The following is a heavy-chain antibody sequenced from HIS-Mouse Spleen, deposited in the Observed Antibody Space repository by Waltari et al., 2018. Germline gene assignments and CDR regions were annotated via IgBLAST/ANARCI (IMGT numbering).Heavy chain of an antibody. D-gene: IGHD6-13*01. J-gene: IGHJ2*01. CDR2: IYYSGST. V-gene: IGHV4-39*07. CDR3: AREIPYSSSWYDWYFDL. Sequence: QLQLQESGPGLVKPSETLSLTCTVPGGSISSSSYYCGWIGQPPGKGLEWIGSIYYSGSTYYNPSLTSRVTISVDTSKNQFSLKLSSVTAADTAVYYCAREIPYSSSWYDWYFDLWGRGTLVTVSS. CDR1: GGSISSSSYY.